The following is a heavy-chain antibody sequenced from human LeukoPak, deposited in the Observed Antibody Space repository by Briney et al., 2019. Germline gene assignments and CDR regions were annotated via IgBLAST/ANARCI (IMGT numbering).Heavy chain of an antibody. CDR3: ARQGCSGGSCYGFDY. CDR1: GGSISSSSYY. CDR2: IYYSGST. J-gene: IGHJ4*02. D-gene: IGHD2-15*01. Sequence: PSETLSLTCTVSGGSISSSSYYWGWIRQPPGKGLEWIGSIYYSGSTYYNPSLKSQVTISVDTSKNQFSLKLSSVTAADTAVYYCARQGCSGGSCYGFDYWGQGTLVTVSS. V-gene: IGHV4-39*01.